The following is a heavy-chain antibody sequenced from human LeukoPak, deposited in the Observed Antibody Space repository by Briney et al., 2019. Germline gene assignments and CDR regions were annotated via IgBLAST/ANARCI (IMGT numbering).Heavy chain of an antibody. J-gene: IGHJ4*02. CDR1: GGSISSSSYY. CDR3: ARAGEGGYSGYDY. CDR2: IYYSGST. Sequence: SETLSLTCTVSGGSISSSSYYWGWIRQPPGKGLEWIGSIYYSGSTYYNPSLKSRVTISVDTSKNQFSLKLSSVTAADTAVYYCARAGEGGYSGYDYWGQGTLVTVSS. D-gene: IGHD5-12*01. V-gene: IGHV4-39*01.